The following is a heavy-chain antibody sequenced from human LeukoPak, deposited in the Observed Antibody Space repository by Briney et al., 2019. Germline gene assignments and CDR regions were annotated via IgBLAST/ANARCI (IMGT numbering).Heavy chain of an antibody. Sequence: GGSLRLSCAASGFTVSSNYMSWVRQAPGKGLEWVSVIYSGGSTYYADSVKGRFTISRDNSKNTLSLQMNSLRAEDTAVYYCAREAIVGATTEYYFDYWGQGTLVTVSS. CDR3: AREAIVGATTEYYFDY. V-gene: IGHV3-53*01. CDR2: IYSGGST. CDR1: GFTVSSNY. D-gene: IGHD1-26*01. J-gene: IGHJ4*02.